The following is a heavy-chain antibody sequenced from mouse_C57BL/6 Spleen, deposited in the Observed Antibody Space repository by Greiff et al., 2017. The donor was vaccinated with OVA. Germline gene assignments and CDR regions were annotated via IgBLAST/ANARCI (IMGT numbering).Heavy chain of an antibody. Sequence: EAGGGLVQPKGSLKLSCAASGFTFNTYAMHWVRQAPGKGLEWVARIRSQSSNYATYYADSVKARFTISSDDSQSMLSLQMNNMNTEDKAMDYCVRAPCDYDRDWYFDVWGTGTTVTVSS. CDR1: GFTFNTYA. V-gene: IGHV10-3*01. J-gene: IGHJ1*03. CDR3: VRAPCDYDRDWYFDV. CDR2: IRSQSSNYAT. D-gene: IGHD2-4*01.